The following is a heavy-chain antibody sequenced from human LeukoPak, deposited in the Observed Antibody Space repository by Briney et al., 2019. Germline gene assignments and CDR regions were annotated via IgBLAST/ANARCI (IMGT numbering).Heavy chain of an antibody. J-gene: IGHJ4*03. V-gene: IGHV5-51*01. D-gene: IGHD3-16*01. CDR1: RYIVLSLR. Sequence: GESLETSLGGLRYIVLSLRMELGRQMPGKGLEWMGTIYPGESDTRYSPSFKGQVTFSADKYISTAYLQWSTLKGWDTAMYYCAKPLFVLSGYFENWGQGTLVTVSS. CDR3: AKPLFVLSGYFEN. CDR2: IYPGESDT.